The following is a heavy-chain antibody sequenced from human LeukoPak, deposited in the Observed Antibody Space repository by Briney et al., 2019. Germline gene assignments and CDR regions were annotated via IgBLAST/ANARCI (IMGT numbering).Heavy chain of an antibody. CDR3: ARSPGIAVAAHPRFDY. J-gene: IGHJ4*02. D-gene: IGHD6-19*01. CDR1: GYTFTSYD. Sequence: ASVKVSCKASGYTFTSYDINWVRQATGQGLEWMGWMNPNSGNTGYAQKFQGRVTMTRNTSISTAYMELSSLRSEDAAVYYCARSPGIAVAAHPRFDYWSQGTLVTVSS. V-gene: IGHV1-8*01. CDR2: MNPNSGNT.